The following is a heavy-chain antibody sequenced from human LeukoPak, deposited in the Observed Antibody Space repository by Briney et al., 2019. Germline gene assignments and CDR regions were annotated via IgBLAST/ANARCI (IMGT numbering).Heavy chain of an antibody. J-gene: IGHJ5*02. CDR3: ASNREQQLVLQGWFDP. D-gene: IGHD6-13*01. CDR1: GGTFSSYA. V-gene: IGHV1-69*13. Sequence: ASVKVSCKASGGTFSSYAISWVRQAPGQGLEWMGGIIPIFGTANYAQKFQGRVTITADESTSTAYMELSSLISEDTAVYYCASNREQQLVLQGWFDPWGQGTLVTVSS. CDR2: IIPIFGTA.